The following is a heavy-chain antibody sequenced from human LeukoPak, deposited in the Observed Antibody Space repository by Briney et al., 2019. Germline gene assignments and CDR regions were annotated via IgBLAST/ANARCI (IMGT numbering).Heavy chain of an antibody. V-gene: IGHV1-2*02. Sequence: ASVKVSCKASGGTFSGYAISWVRQAPGQGLEWMGWINPNSGGTNYAQKFQGRVTMTRDTSISTAYMELSRLRSDDTAVYYCARDSPYSSSWYGWFDPWGQGTLVTVSS. CDR3: ARDSPYSSSWYGWFDP. CDR1: GGTFSGYA. J-gene: IGHJ5*02. D-gene: IGHD6-13*01. CDR2: INPNSGGT.